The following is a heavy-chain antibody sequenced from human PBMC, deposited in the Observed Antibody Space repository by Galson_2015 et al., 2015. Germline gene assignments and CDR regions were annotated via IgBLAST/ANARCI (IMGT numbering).Heavy chain of an antibody. D-gene: IGHD2-2*01. CDR3: AKDIVPASFPFGAFDY. Sequence: SLRLSCAASGFTFDDYAMHWVRQAPGKGLEWVSGISWNSGSIGYADSVKGRFTISRDNAKNSLYLQMNSLRAEDTALYYCAKDIVPASFPFGAFDYWGQGTLVTVSS. CDR2: ISWNSGSI. J-gene: IGHJ4*02. CDR1: GFTFDDYA. V-gene: IGHV3-9*01.